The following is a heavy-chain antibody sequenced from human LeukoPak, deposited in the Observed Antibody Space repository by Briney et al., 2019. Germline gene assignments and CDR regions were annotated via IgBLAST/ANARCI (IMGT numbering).Heavy chain of an antibody. CDR1: GFILSSYS. J-gene: IGHJ3*02. D-gene: IGHD4-11*01. CDR2: ISSSSNTI. V-gene: IGHV3-48*01. Sequence: GGSLRLSCAASGFILSSYSMNWVRQAPGKGLEWVSYISSSSNTIYYADSVKGRFTISRDNAKKSLYLQMNSLRAEDTAVYYCARETVDAFDIWGQGTMVTVSS. CDR3: ARETVDAFDI.